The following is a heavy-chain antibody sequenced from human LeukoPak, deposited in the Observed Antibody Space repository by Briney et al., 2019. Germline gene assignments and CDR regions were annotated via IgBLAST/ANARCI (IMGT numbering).Heavy chain of an antibody. J-gene: IGHJ3*02. V-gene: IGHV4-34*01. CDR3: AGRRGNSRAWGAFDI. D-gene: IGHD4-23*01. CDR2: INHSGST. Sequence: PSETLSLTCAVYGGSFSGYYWSWIRQPPGKGLEWIGEINHSGSTNYNPSLKSRVTISVDTSKNQFSLKLSSVTAADTAVYYCAGRRGNSRAWGAFDIWGQGTVVTVSS. CDR1: GGSFSGYY.